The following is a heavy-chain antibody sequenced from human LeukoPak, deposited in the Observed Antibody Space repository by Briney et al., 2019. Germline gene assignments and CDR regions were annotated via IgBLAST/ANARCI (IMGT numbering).Heavy chain of an antibody. D-gene: IGHD6-6*01. Sequence: GGSLRLSCAASGFTFSNYWMSWDRQAPGKGLEWVANIKQDGSEKYYVDSVKGRFTISRDNAKNSLYLQMNTLRAEDTAVYYCVRDPLAAHLILDFWGQGTLVTVSS. CDR3: VRDPLAAHLILDF. J-gene: IGHJ4*02. CDR1: GFTFSNYW. V-gene: IGHV3-7*01. CDR2: IKQDGSEK.